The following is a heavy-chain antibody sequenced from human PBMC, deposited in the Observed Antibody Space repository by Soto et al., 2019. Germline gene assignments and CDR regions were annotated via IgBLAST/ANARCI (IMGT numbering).Heavy chain of an antibody. CDR3: ARDGISVVPAAPLDY. Sequence: QVQLVQSGAEVKKPGSSVKVSCKASGGTFSSYTISWVRQAPGQGLEWMGRIIPIPGIANYAQKFQGRVTITADKYTSKAYMELSRLRSEDAAVYYCARDGISVVPAAPLDYWGQGTLVTVSS. CDR1: GGTFSSYT. V-gene: IGHV1-69*08. CDR2: IIPIPGIA. D-gene: IGHD2-2*01. J-gene: IGHJ4*02.